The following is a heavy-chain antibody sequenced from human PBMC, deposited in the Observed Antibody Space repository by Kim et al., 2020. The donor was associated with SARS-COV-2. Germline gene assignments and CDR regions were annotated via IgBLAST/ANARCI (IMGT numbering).Heavy chain of an antibody. CDR2: TYYRSKWYN. J-gene: IGHJ3*02. CDR3: ATASYYYDSSGYLNDAFDI. D-gene: IGHD3-22*01. V-gene: IGHV6-1*01. Sequence: SQTLSLTCAISGDSVSSNSAAWHWIRQSPSRGLEWLGRTYYRSKWYNDYAVSVKSRITINPDTSKNQFSLQLNSVTPEDTAVYYCATASYYYDSSGYLNDAFDIWGQGTMVTVSS. CDR1: GDSVSSNSAA.